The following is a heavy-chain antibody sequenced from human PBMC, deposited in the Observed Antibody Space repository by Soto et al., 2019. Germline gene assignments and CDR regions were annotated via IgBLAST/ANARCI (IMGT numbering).Heavy chain of an antibody. CDR1: GFTFNNYG. CDR3: AKDSSNSGPFDH. Sequence: TGGSLRLSCAASGFTFNNYGMHRVRQAPGKGLEWVAVISSDGNSEYYADSVKGRFTISRDNSKNTLYLQMDSLLAEDTAVYYCAKDSSNSGPFDHWGQGTPVTVSS. V-gene: IGHV3-30*18. J-gene: IGHJ4*02. D-gene: IGHD1-26*01. CDR2: ISSDGNSE.